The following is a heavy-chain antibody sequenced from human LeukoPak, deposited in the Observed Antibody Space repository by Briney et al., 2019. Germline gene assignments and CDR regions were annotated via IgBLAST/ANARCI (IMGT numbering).Heavy chain of an antibody. V-gene: IGHV1-3*01. CDR2: INAGNGNT. Sequence: GESLKISCKASGYTFTSYAMHWVRQAPGQRLEWMGWINAGNGNTKYSQKFQGRVTITRDTSASTAYMELSSLRSEDTAVYYCARATLGRIAVAGFWGQGTLVTVSS. D-gene: IGHD6-19*01. CDR1: GYTFTSYA. CDR3: ARATLGRIAVAGF. J-gene: IGHJ4*02.